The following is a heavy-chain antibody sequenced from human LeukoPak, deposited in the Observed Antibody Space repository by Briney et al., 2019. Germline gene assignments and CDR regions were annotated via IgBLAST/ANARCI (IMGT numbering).Heavy chain of an antibody. V-gene: IGHV1-18*01. J-gene: IGHJ4*02. D-gene: IGHD2-15*01. CDR2: VSGDSTNT. CDR3: GRDLLGCSGGACYSSDY. Sequence: ASVTVSCKASGYTFTSYGITWGRQAPGQGLEWMGWVSGDSTNTNLAQRFQDRVTMTTDTSTNTAYMELRSLRSDDTAVYYCGRDLLGCSGGACYSSDYWGQGTLVTVSS. CDR1: GYTFTSYG.